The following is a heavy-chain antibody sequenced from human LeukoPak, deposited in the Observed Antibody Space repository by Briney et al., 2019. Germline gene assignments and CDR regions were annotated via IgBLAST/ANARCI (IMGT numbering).Heavy chain of an antibody. CDR3: ARDPSYDFWSHGGHNWFDP. Sequence: SVKVSCKASGGTFSSYAISWVRQAPGQGLEWMGRIIPILGIANYAQKFQGRVTITADKSTSTAYMELSSLRSEDTAVYYCARDPSYDFWSHGGHNWFDPWGQGTLVTVSS. CDR2: IIPILGIA. V-gene: IGHV1-69*04. CDR1: GGTFSSYA. D-gene: IGHD3-3*01. J-gene: IGHJ5*02.